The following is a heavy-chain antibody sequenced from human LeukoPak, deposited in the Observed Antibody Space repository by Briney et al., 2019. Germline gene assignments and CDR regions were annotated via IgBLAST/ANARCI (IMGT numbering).Heavy chain of an antibody. J-gene: IGHJ5*02. Sequence: PSETLSLTCTVPGGSISSSSYYWGWIRQPPGKGLEWIRSIYYSGSTYYNPSLKSRVTISVDTSKNQFSLKLSSVTAADTAVYYCARSSGYSSSGGLNWFDTWGQGTLVTVSS. CDR1: GGSISSSSYY. CDR3: ARSSGYSSSGGLNWFDT. D-gene: IGHD6-13*01. V-gene: IGHV4-39*01. CDR2: IYYSGST.